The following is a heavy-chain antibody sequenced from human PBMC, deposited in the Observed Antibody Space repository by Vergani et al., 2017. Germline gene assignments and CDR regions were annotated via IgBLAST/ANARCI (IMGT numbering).Heavy chain of an antibody. J-gene: IGHJ1*01. CDR1: GGTFSSYT. D-gene: IGHD6-13*01. V-gene: IGHV1-69*02. CDR2: IIPILGIA. Sequence: QVQLVQSGAEVKKPGSSVKVSCKASGGTFSSYTISWVRQAPGQGLEWMGRIIPILGIANYAQKFQGRVTITADKSTSTAYMALSSLRSEDTAVYYCARGHTIAAAVYEYFQHWGQGTLVTVSS. CDR3: ARGHTIAAAVYEYFQH.